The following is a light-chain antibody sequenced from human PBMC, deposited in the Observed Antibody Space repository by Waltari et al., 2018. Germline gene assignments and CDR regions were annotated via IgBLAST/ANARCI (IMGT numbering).Light chain of an antibody. CDR2: GAS. J-gene: IGKJ1*01. CDR1: QTVTSN. CDR3: QHYNNWPRT. V-gene: IGKV3-15*01. Sequence: IVMTQSPATLSVSPGERATLSCRASQTVTSNLAWYQQKPGQAPRLLLYGASTRATGIPARFSGSGSGTEFTLTISSLQSEDFAVYYCQHYNNWPRTFGQGTKVEIK.